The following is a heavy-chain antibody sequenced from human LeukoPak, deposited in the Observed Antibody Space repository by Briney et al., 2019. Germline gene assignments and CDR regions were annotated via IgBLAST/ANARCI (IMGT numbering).Heavy chain of an antibody. V-gene: IGHV3-30*02. CDR3: ASPSKGSSWYGGYFDY. CDR1: GFTFSSYG. D-gene: IGHD6-13*01. J-gene: IGHJ4*02. CDR2: IRYDGSNK. Sequence: PGGSLRLSCAASGFTFSSYGMHWVRQAPGKGLEWVAFIRYDGSNKYYADSVKGRFTISRDNSKNTLYLQMNSLRAEDTAVYYCASPSKGSSWYGGYFDYWGQGTLVTVSS.